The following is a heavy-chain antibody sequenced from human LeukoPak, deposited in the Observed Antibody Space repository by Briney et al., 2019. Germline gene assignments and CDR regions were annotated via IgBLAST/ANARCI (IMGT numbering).Heavy chain of an antibody. Sequence: SETLSLTCAVYGGSFSGYYWSWIRQPSGKGLEWIGEINHSGTTNYNPSLKSRVTMSVDTSKNQFSLKLSSVTAADTAVYYCAREGSAVTNFDYWGQGTLVTVSS. J-gene: IGHJ4*02. CDR2: INHSGTT. D-gene: IGHD3-10*01. V-gene: IGHV4-34*01. CDR3: AREGSAVTNFDY. CDR1: GGSFSGYY.